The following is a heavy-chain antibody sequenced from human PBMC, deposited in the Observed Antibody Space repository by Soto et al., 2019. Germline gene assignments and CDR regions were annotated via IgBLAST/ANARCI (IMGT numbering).Heavy chain of an antibody. D-gene: IGHD2-15*01. J-gene: IGHJ5*02. V-gene: IGHV3-21*01. CDR1: GFTFSSYS. Sequence: GGSLRLSCAASGFTFSSYSMNWVRQAPGKGLEWVSSISSSSSYIYYADSVKGRFTISRDNAKNSLYLQMNSLRAEDTAVYYCARSYCSGGSCYVGAHNWFDPWGQGTLVTVSS. CDR2: ISSSSSYI. CDR3: ARSYCSGGSCYVGAHNWFDP.